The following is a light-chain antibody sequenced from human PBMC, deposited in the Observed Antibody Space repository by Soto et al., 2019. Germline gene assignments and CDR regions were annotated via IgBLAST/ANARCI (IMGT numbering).Light chain of an antibody. J-gene: IGLJ1*01. V-gene: IGLV1-51*01. CDR1: SSNIGGNS. Sequence: QSVLTQPPSVSAAPGQKVTISCSGSSSNIGGNSVSWYQQLPGTAPKLLIYDDDKRPSGIPDRFSGSKSGTSATLGITGFQTGDEADYYCGSWDSSLSAYVFATGTKFTV. CDR3: GSWDSSLSAYV. CDR2: DDD.